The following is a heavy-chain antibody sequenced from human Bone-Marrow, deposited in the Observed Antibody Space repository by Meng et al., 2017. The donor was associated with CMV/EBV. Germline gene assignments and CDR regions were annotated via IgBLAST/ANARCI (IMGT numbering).Heavy chain of an antibody. J-gene: IGHJ6*02. CDR2: IRSTADGGTT. V-gene: IGHV3-49*04. D-gene: IGHD5-18*01. Sequence: GESLKISCKASGFIFGDQAMSWVRQAPGKGLEWVGFIRSTADGGTTEYAASVRGRFTISRDDSKSIAYLQMNSLKTEDTAVYYCSSQDDRHSYGYNYYYAMDVWGQGTTVTVSS. CDR3: SSQDDRHSYGYNYYYAMDV. CDR1: GFIFGDQA.